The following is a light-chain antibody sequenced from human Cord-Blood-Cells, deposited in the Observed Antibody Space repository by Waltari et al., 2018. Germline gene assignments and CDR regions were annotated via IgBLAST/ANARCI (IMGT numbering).Light chain of an antibody. V-gene: IGLV2-14*01. J-gene: IGLJ1*01. CDR3: SSYTSSSILYV. CDR1: SSDVGGYNY. Sequence: QSALTQPASVSGSPGQSITISCTGTSSDVGGYNYLSWYQQHPGKAPKLMFYDVVKRPSGVSNRFSGSKSGNTASLTISGLQAEDEADYYCSSYTSSSILYVFGTGTKVTVL. CDR2: DVV.